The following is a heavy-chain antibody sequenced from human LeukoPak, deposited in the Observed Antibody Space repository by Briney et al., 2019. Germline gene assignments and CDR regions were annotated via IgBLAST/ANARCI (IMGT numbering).Heavy chain of an antibody. V-gene: IGHV4-59*01. CDR1: GGSISSYY. Sequence: KPSETLSLTCTVSGGSISSYYWSWIRQPPGKGLEWIGYIYYSGSTNYNPSLKSRVTISVDTSKNQFSLKLSSVTAADTAVYYCARSGRPLTYYYGSGSYRNWFDPRGQGTLVTVSS. CDR3: ARSGRPLTYYYGSGSYRNWFDP. J-gene: IGHJ5*02. D-gene: IGHD3-10*01. CDR2: IYYSGST.